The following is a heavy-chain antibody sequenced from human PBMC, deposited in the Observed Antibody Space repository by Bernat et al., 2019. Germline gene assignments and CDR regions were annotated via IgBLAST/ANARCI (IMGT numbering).Heavy chain of an antibody. CDR1: GFTFNSYA. CDR2: ISATGGNT. D-gene: IGHD2-2*01. J-gene: IGHJ5*02. Sequence: EVQLLESGGGLVQPGGSLRLSCTASGFTFNSYAMAWVRQTPGKGLEWVSYISATGGNTDYADSVKGRFTVSRDNSKKSLFLQMNSLRAEDTALYFCAKAVSGYETYPPNWFDPWGQGTLVTVSS. CDR3: AKAVSGYETYPPNWFDP. V-gene: IGHV3-23*01.